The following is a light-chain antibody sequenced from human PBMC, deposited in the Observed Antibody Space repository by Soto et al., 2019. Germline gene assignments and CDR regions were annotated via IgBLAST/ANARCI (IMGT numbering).Light chain of an antibody. CDR2: EVS. V-gene: IGLV2-23*02. Sequence: QSALTQPASVSGSPGQSITISCTGTSGDVGSYNLVSWNQQHPGKAPKLMIYEVSKRPSGVSKRFSGSKSGNTASLTISGLQAEDEADYYCCSYAGSSTVFGGGTKRTVL. CDR1: SGDVGSYNL. CDR3: CSYAGSSTV. J-gene: IGLJ2*01.